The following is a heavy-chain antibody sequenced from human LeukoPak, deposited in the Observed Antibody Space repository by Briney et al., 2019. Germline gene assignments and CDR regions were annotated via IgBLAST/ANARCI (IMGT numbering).Heavy chain of an antibody. CDR1: GGSISSGGYS. CDR3: ARVAGATDY. CDR2: IYHSGST. Sequence: SETLSLTCAVSGGSISSGGYSWSWIRQPPGKGLEWIGYIYHSGSTYYNPSLKSRVTISVDKSKNQFSLKLSSVTAADTAVYYCARVAGATDYWGQGTLVTVSS. V-gene: IGHV4-30-2*01. D-gene: IGHD1-26*01. J-gene: IGHJ4*02.